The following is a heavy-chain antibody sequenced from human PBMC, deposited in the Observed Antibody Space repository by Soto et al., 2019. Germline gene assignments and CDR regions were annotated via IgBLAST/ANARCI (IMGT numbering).Heavy chain of an antibody. V-gene: IGHV3-9*01. Sequence: EVQLVESGGGLAQPGWSRRLSCAASGFNFDDHAMHWVRQTPGKGLEWVSGISWNSVTINYADSIKGRFTISRDNAKRTLYLHMNNLRPADTAMYFCVRSSGSQPRAGWFDPWGPGTLVTVS. CDR3: VRSSGSQPRAGWFDP. J-gene: IGHJ5*02. CDR2: ISWNSVTI. CDR1: GFNFDDHA. D-gene: IGHD1-26*01.